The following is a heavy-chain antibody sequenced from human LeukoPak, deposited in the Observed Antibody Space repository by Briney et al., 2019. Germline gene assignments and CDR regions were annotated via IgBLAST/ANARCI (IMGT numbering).Heavy chain of an antibody. D-gene: IGHD3-22*01. CDR1: GYTFTSHY. J-gene: IGHJ5*02. V-gene: IGHV1-46*01. CDR2: INPSGGST. Sequence: GASVKVSCKASGYTFTSHYMHWVRQAPGQGLEWMGIINPSGGSTSYAQKFQGRVTMTRDTSTSTVYMELSSLRSEDTAVYYCARDLEPYYYDSSGYYNWFDPWGQGTLVTVSS. CDR3: ARDLEPYYYDSSGYYNWFDP.